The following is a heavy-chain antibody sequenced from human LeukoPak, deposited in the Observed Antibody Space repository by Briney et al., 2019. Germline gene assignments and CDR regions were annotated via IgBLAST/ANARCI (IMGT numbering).Heavy chain of an antibody. CDR1: GFTFSSYG. J-gene: IGHJ2*01. V-gene: IGHV3-33*06. CDR3: AKDRDSRCDFDL. Sequence: GGSLRLSCAASGFTFSSYGMHWVRQAPGKGLEWVAVIWYDGSNKYYADSVKGRFTISRDNSKNTLYLQMNSLRADDTAVYYCAKDRDSRCDFDLWGRGTLVTVSS. D-gene: IGHD5-12*01. CDR2: IWYDGSNK.